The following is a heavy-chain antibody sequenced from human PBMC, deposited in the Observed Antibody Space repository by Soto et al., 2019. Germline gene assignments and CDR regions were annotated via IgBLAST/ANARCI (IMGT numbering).Heavy chain of an antibody. J-gene: IGHJ3*02. V-gene: IGHV1-24*01. CDR3: ATDLSNLDAFDI. CDR1: GYTLTELS. CDR2: FDPEDGET. Sequence: ASVKVSCKVSGYTLTELSMHWVRQAPGKGLEWMGGFDPEDGETIYAQKFQGRVTMTEDTSTDTAYMELSSLRSEDTAVYYCATDLSNLDAFDIWGQGTMVTVSS. D-gene: IGHD3-3*02.